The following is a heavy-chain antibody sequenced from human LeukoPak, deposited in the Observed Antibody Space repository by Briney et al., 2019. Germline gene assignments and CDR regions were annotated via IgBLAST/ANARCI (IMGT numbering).Heavy chain of an antibody. V-gene: IGHV3-30*03. CDR3: ARSKGFGEFFDAFDI. CDR2: VSSDGSNK. D-gene: IGHD3-10*01. J-gene: IGHJ3*02. Sequence: GGSLRLSCAASGFTFSRYVINWVRQAPGKGPEWVAVVSSDGSNKYYGDSVKGRFIISRDNSMNTLYLQMNSLRAEDTAVYYCARSKGFGEFFDAFDIWGQGTLVTVSS. CDR1: GFTFSRYV.